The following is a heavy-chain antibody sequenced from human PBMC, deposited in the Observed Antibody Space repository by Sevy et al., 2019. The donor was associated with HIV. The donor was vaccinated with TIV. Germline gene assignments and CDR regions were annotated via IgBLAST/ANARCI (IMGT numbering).Heavy chain of an antibody. J-gene: IGHJ6*02. CDR2: IYYSGST. V-gene: IGHV4-59*01. CDR1: GGSISSYY. Sequence: SETLSLTSTVSGGSISSYYWSWIRQPPGKGLEWIGYIYYSGSTNYNPSLKSRVTISVDTSKNQFSLKLSSVTAADTAVYYCARDRGGAIWQLDYYYGMDVWGQGTTVTVSS. D-gene: IGHD6-6*01. CDR3: ARDRGGAIWQLDYYYGMDV.